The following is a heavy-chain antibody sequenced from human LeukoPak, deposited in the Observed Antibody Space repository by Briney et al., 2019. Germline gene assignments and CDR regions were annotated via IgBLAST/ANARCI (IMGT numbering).Heavy chain of an antibody. CDR3: ASITGTTWWFDP. D-gene: IGHD1-7*01. V-gene: IGHV3-30*02. Sequence: PGGSLRLSCAASGFTFSSYGMHWVRQAPGKGLEWVAFIRYDGSNKYYADSVKGRFTISRDNAKNSLYLQMNSLRAEDTAVYYCASITGTTWWFDPWGQGTLVTVSS. CDR1: GFTFSSYG. J-gene: IGHJ5*02. CDR2: IRYDGSNK.